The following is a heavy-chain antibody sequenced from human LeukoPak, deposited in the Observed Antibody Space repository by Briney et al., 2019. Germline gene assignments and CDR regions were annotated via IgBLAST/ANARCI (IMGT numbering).Heavy chain of an antibody. D-gene: IGHD4/OR15-4a*01. Sequence: PETLSLTCTVSRGSISGYSWSWIRQSPGGGLEWIGYIYYSGDTAYNPSLRSRVTLSVDTSKNQFSLRLRSVTTADTAVYYCVRGPYGASISKWFDPWGQGTQVIVSP. J-gene: IGHJ5*02. CDR2: IYYSGDT. CDR1: RGSISGYS. V-gene: IGHV4-59*01. CDR3: VRGPYGASISKWFDP.